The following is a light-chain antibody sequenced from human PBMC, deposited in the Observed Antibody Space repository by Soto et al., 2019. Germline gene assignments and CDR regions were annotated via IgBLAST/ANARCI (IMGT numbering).Light chain of an antibody. CDR2: DVS. CDR1: QSVSSN. CDR3: QQYNNWPGT. V-gene: IGKV3-15*01. Sequence: EIVLTQSQATLSVSPREGANLXCRASQSVSSNLAWYQQKPGQAPRLLIYDVSTRATGIPARFSGSGSGTEFTLTISGLQSEDFAVYYCQQYNNWPGTFGQGTKVDI. J-gene: IGKJ1*01.